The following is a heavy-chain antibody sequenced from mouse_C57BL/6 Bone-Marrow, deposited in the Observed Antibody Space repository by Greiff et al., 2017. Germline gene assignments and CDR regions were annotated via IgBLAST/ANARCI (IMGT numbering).Heavy chain of an antibody. CDR3: ARPYDYDGAWFAY. J-gene: IGHJ3*01. Sequence: VKLVESGGDLVKPGGSLKLSCAASGFTFSSYGMSWVRQTPDKRLEWVATISSGGSYTYYPDSVKGRFTISRDNAKNTLYLQMSSLKSEDTAMYYCARPYDYDGAWFAYWGQGTLVTVSA. CDR1: GFTFSSYG. D-gene: IGHD2-4*01. CDR2: ISSGGSYT. V-gene: IGHV5-6*02.